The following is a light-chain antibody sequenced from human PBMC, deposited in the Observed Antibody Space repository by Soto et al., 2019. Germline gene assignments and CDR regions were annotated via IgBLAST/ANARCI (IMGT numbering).Light chain of an antibody. CDR3: SSYTSSSTLEGYV. Sequence: QSVLTQPASVSGSPGQSITISCTGTSSDVGGYNYVSWYQQHPGKAPKLMIYHVSNRPSGVSNRFSGSKSGNTASLTISGLQAGDEADYYCSSYTSSSTLEGYVFGTGTKVTVL. V-gene: IGLV2-14*01. CDR2: HVS. CDR1: SSDVGGYNY. J-gene: IGLJ1*01.